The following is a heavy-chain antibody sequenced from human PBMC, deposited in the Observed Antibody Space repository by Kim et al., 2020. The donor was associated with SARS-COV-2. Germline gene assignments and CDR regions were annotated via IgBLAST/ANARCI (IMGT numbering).Heavy chain of an antibody. D-gene: IGHD3-3*01. CDR2: IIPIFGTA. Sequence: SVKVSCKASGGTFSSYAISWVRQAPGQGLEWMGGIIPIFGTANYAQKFQGRVTITADESTSTAYMELSSLRSEDTAVYYCARFPGSGYDLYYYGMDVWGQGTTVTVSS. V-gene: IGHV1-69*13. J-gene: IGHJ6*02. CDR3: ARFPGSGYDLYYYGMDV. CDR1: GGTFSSYA.